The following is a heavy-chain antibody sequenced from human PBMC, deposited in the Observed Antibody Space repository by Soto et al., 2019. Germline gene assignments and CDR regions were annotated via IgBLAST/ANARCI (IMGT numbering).Heavy chain of an antibody. Sequence: KVXCKASGGTFSSYAISWVRQAPGQGLEWMGEIIPIFGTANYAQKLQGRVTITADESTCTAFMELSSLRFEDTAVFYCASGGGADYYDSSGYYSWGQGTLVTVSS. CDR3: ASGGGADYYDSSGYYS. CDR2: IIPIFGTA. CDR1: GGTFSSYA. D-gene: IGHD3-22*01. V-gene: IGHV1-69*01. J-gene: IGHJ4*02.